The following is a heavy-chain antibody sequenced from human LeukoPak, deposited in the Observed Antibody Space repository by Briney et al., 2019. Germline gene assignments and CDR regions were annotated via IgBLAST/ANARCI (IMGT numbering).Heavy chain of an antibody. D-gene: IGHD3-9*01. Sequence: ASVKVSCKASGYTFTSYGISWVRQAPGQGLEWMGWISAYNGNTNYAQKLQGRVTMTTDTSTGTAYMELRSLRSDDTAVYYCARDELRYFDWFPSLDYWGQGTLVTVSS. CDR3: ARDELRYFDWFPSLDY. J-gene: IGHJ4*02. CDR1: GYTFTSYG. CDR2: ISAYNGNT. V-gene: IGHV1-18*01.